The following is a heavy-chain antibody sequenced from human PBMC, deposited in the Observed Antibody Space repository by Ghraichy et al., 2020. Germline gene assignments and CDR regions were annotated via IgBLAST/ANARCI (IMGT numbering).Heavy chain of an antibody. V-gene: IGHV3-30*02. CDR1: GFTFSSYG. J-gene: IGHJ1*01. D-gene: IGHD1-26*01. CDR3: AKAPAVEVGARGLEYFQH. CDR2: IRYDGINK. Sequence: GGSLRLSCAASGFTFSSYGMHWVRQAPGKGLEWVAFIRYDGINKYYADSVKGRFTISRDNSKNTLYLQMNSLRAEDTAVYYCAKAPAVEVGARGLEYFQHWGQGTLVTVSS.